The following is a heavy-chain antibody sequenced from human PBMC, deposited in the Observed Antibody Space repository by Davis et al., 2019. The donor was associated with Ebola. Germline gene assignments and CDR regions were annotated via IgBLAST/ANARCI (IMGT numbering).Heavy chain of an antibody. J-gene: IGHJ6*02. D-gene: IGHD3-10*01. V-gene: IGHV3-15*01. CDR3: TTDDYGSVNYYYGMDV. Sequence: GESLKISCAASGFTFSNAWMSWVRQAPGKGLEWVGRIKSKTDGGTTDYAAPVKGRFTISRDDSKNTLYLQMNSLKTEDTAVYYCTTDDYGSVNYYYGMDVWGQGTTVTVSS. CDR2: IKSKTDGGTT. CDR1: GFTFSNAW.